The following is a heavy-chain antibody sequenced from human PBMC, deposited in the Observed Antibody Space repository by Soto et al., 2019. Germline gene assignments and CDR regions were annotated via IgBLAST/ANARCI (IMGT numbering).Heavy chain of an antibody. Sequence: GASVKVSCKASGYTFTSYDIYWVLQATGQGLEWMGWMNPNTGNSGYARKFQGRVTMTSDTSISTAHMELSSLRSEDTAVYYCARRAETNGWNGFGADKYYFDFWGQGTLVTVSS. J-gene: IGHJ4*02. CDR1: GYTFTSYD. CDR2: MNPNTGNS. V-gene: IGHV1-8*01. D-gene: IGHD1-1*01. CDR3: ARRAETNGWNGFGADKYYFDF.